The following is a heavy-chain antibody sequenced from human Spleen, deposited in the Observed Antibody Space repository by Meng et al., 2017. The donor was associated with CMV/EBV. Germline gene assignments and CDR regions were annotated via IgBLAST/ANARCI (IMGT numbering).Heavy chain of an antibody. CDR1: YY. D-gene: IGHD3-10*02. CDR2: SNHWGST. CDR3: ARAPRGQVRGGVMAAVRAFWFDP. V-gene: IGHV4-34*01. J-gene: IGHJ5*02. Sequence: YYWSWRRQPAGQGPEWSGESNHWGSTNYNPTLKSRVIIAGDTSKNQFSLKLGSVAAAGTAVYDCARAPRGQVRGGVMAAVRAFWFDPWGQGTLVTVSS.